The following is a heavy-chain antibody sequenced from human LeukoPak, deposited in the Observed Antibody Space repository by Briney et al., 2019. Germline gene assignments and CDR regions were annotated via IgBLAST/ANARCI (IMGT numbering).Heavy chain of an antibody. D-gene: IGHD3-10*01. J-gene: IGHJ6*03. CDR1: GYTFTGYY. V-gene: IGHV1-2*02. Sequence: ASVKVSCKASGYTFTGYYMHWVRQAPGQGLEWMGWINPNSGGTNYAQKFQGRVTMTRDTSISTAYLELSRLRSDDTAVYYCARDKLLWFGGGGTRYYYYYYMDVWGKGTTVTVSS. CDR3: ARDKLLWFGGGGTRYYYYYYMDV. CDR2: INPNSGGT.